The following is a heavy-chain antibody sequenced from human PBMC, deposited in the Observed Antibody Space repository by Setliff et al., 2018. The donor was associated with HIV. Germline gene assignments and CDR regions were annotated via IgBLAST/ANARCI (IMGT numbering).Heavy chain of an antibody. J-gene: IGHJ6*02. V-gene: IGHV3-48*04. D-gene: IGHD4-17*01. CDR2: ISLDTRPI. CDR3: AKDTSTTAYYYYGMDV. Sequence: PGGSLRLSCAASGFSFSSFGMNWVRQAPGTGLEWISYISLDTRPIYYVDSVKGRFTISRDNAKKTLYLQMNSLRAEDTALYYCAKDTSTTAYYYYGMDVWGQGTTVTVS. CDR1: GFSFSSFG.